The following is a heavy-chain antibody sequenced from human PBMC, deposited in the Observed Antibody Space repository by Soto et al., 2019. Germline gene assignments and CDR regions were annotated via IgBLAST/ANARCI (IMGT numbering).Heavy chain of an antibody. Sequence: SETLSLTCTVSGGSISSGGYYWSWIRQHPGKGLEWIGYIYYSGSTYYNTSLKSRVTISVDTSKNQFSLKLSSVTAADTAVYYCARERYYDSSGYYKDYYYYGMDVWGQGTTVTVSS. CDR1: GGSISSGGYY. D-gene: IGHD3-22*01. J-gene: IGHJ6*02. CDR2: IYYSGST. V-gene: IGHV4-31*03. CDR3: ARERYYDSSGYYKDYYYYGMDV.